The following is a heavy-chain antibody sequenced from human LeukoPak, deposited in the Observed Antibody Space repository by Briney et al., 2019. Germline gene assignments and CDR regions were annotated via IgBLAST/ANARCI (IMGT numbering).Heavy chain of an antibody. CDR2: FDPEDGET. Sequence: GASVKVSCKVSGYTLTELSMHWVRQAPGKGLEWMGGFDPEDGETIYAQKFQGRVTMTEDTSTDTAYMVLSSLRSEDTAVYYRATRLTPTVELDAFDIWGQGTMVTVSS. CDR1: GYTLTELS. J-gene: IGHJ3*02. V-gene: IGHV1-24*01. D-gene: IGHD1-7*01. CDR3: ATRLTPTVELDAFDI.